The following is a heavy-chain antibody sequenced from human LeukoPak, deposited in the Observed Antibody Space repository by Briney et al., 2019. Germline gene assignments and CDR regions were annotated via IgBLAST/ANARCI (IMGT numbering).Heavy chain of an antibody. CDR3: ARGVARSSKFHFSYYFDY. CDR2: IYHSGST. CDR1: GYSISSGYY. J-gene: IGHJ4*02. Sequence: SETLSLTRTVSGYSISSGYYWGWIRQPPGKGLEWIGSIYHSGSTYYNPSLKSRVTISVDTSKNQFSLKLSSVTAADTAVYYCARGVARSSKFHFSYYFDYWGQGTLVTVSS. D-gene: IGHD6-6*01. V-gene: IGHV4-38-2*02.